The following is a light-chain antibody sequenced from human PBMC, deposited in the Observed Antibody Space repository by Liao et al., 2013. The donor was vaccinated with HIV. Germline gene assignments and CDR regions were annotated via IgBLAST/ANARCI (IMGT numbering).Light chain of an antibody. V-gene: IGLV3-21*01. J-gene: IGLJ2*01. CDR2: YNS. CDR3: QAWDSSTAAV. CDR1: NIGSKS. Sequence: SYELTQPPSVSVAPGKTARITCGGNNIGSKSVQWYQQKPGQAPVLVIYYNSDRPSGIPERFSGSKSGNTATLTISRVEAGDEADYYCQAWDSSTAAVFGGGTKLTVL.